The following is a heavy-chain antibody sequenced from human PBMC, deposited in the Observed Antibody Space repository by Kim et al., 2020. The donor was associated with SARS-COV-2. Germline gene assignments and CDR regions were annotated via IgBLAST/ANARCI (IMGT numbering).Heavy chain of an antibody. J-gene: IGHJ2*01. V-gene: IGHV1-2*02. CDR1: GYTFTGYY. CDR2: INPNSGGT. D-gene: IGHD6-13*01. Sequence: ASVKVSCKASGYTFTGYYMHWVRQAPGQGLEWMGWINPNSGGTNYAQKFQGRVTMTRDTSISTAYMELSRLRSDDTAVYYCARQLAAAGHWYFDLWGRGTLVTVSS. CDR3: ARQLAAAGHWYFDL.